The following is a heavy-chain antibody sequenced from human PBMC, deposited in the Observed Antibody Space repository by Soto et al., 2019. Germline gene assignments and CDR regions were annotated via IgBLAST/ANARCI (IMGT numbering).Heavy chain of an antibody. V-gene: IGHV1-8*01. J-gene: IGHJ4*02. Sequence: ASVKVSCKASGYTFTSYDINWVRQATGQGLEWMGWMNPNSGNTGYAQKFQGRVTMTRNTSISTAYMELSSLRSEDTAVYYCARVVGAYDFWGGPRYYFDYWGQGTLVTVS. CDR3: ARVVGAYDFWGGPRYYFDY. CDR1: GYTFTSYD. D-gene: IGHD3-3*01. CDR2: MNPNSGNT.